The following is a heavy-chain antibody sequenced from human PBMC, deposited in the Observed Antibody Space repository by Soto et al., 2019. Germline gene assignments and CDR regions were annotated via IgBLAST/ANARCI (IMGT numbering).Heavy chain of an antibody. D-gene: IGHD6-6*01. Sequence: PGGSLRLSCAASGFTFSSSSMNWVRQAPGKGLEWVSYISGSGSTIYYADSVRGRFTISRDIAKNTLYLQMNSLKTEDTAVYYCTTDLSSLYSSSPWFDPWGQGTLVTVSS. CDR1: GFTFSSSS. CDR3: TTDLSSLYSSSPWFDP. V-gene: IGHV3-48*01. J-gene: IGHJ5*02. CDR2: ISGSGSTI.